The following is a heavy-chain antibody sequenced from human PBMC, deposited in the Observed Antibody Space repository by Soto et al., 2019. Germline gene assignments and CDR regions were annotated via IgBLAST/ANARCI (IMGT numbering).Heavy chain of an antibody. CDR2: IKQDGSEK. Sequence: EVQLVESGGGLVQPGGSLRLSCAASGFTFSSYWMSWVRQAPGKGLEWVANIKQDGSEKYYVDSVKGRFTISRDNAKNSLYLKMNSLRAEDTAVYYCARDRYSGYDYGLDFDYWGQGTLVTVAS. CDR1: GFTFSSYW. V-gene: IGHV3-7*01. J-gene: IGHJ4*02. CDR3: ARDRYSGYDYGLDFDY. D-gene: IGHD5-12*01.